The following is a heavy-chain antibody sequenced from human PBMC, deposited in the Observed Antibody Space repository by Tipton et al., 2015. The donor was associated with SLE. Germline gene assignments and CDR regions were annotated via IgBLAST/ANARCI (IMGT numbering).Heavy chain of an antibody. D-gene: IGHD3-16*01. Sequence: TLSLTCTVSGGSISSYYWSWIRQPPGKGLEWIGYIYYSGSTNYNPSLKSRVTISVDTSKNQFSLKLSSVTAADTAVYYCARDLGVRGTFFDYWGQGTLVPVSS. CDR3: ARDLGVRGTFFDY. CDR2: IYYSGST. CDR1: GGSISSYY. V-gene: IGHV4-59*01. J-gene: IGHJ4*02.